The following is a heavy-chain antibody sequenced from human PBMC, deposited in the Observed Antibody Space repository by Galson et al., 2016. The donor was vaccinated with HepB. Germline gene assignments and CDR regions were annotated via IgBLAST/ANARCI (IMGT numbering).Heavy chain of an antibody. D-gene: IGHD3-22*01. J-gene: IGHJ4*02. V-gene: IGHV3-33*01. CDR1: GYSFSSYG. CDR3: ARATHPSTINYYQTTGYLGY. CDR2: IWHDGSNK. Sequence: SLRLSCAASGYSFSSYGMHWVRQAPGKGLEWLAVIWHDGSNKNYADSVKGRFTISRDNSKDTLYLQVNSLRAEDTAVYYCARATHPSTINYYQTTGYLGYWGQGTLVTVSS.